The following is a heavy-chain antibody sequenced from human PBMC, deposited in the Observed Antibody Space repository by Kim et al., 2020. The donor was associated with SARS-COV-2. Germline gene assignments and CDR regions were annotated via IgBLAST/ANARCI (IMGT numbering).Heavy chain of an antibody. CDR2: ISSKLYGATT. V-gene: IGHV3-49*03. Sequence: GGSLRLSCTASGFTFGDYAMHWFRLAPGKGLECVALISSKLYGATTEYASSVKSRFTISRDDSKSIAYLQMNSLKTEDTAVDYCTRSYIWGSYRYDYWG. D-gene: IGHD3-16*02. J-gene: IGHJ4*01. CDR1: GFTFGDYA. CDR3: TRSYIWGSYRYDY.